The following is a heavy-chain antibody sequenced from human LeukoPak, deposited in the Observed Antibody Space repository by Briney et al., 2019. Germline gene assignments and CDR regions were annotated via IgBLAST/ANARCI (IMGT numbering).Heavy chain of an antibody. CDR3: ASLPSLFDI. CDR1: GFIFDDYG. J-gene: IGHJ3*02. V-gene: IGHV3-20*04. Sequence: GGSLRLSCAASGFIFDDYGMSWVRQAPGKGLEWVSGINWNGSITGYADSVKGRFTISRDNAKNSLYLQMNSLRAEDTALYYCASLPSLFDIWGQGTMVTVSS. CDR2: INWNGSIT.